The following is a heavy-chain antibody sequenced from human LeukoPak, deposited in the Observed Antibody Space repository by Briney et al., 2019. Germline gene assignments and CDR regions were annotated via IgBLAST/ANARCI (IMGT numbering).Heavy chain of an antibody. CDR3: AASGPTWADYYYYGMDV. D-gene: IGHD7-27*01. CDR2: IYYSGST. V-gene: IGHV4-59*08. Sequence: SETLSLTCTVSGGSISSYYWSWIRQPPGKGLEWIGYIYYSGSTNYNPSLKSRVTISVDTSKNQFSLKLSSVTAADTAVYYCAASGPTWADYYYYGMDVWGQGTTVTVSS. J-gene: IGHJ6*02. CDR1: GGSISSYY.